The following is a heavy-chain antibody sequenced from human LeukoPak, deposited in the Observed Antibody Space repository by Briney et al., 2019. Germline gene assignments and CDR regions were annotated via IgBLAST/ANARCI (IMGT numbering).Heavy chain of an antibody. J-gene: IGHJ5*02. CDR2: ISAYNGNT. CDR3: ARVGGDIVVVPAAIWSYNWFDP. V-gene: IGHV1-18*01. D-gene: IGHD2-2*01. CDR1: GYTFTSYG. Sequence: GASVKVSCKASGYTFTSYGISWVRQAPGQGLEWMGWISAYNGNTNYAQMLQGRVTMTTDTSTSTAYMELRSLRSDDTAVYYCARVGGDIVVVPAAIWSYNWFDPWGQGTLVTVSS.